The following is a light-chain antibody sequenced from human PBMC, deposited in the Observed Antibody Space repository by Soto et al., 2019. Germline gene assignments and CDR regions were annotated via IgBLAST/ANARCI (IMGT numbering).Light chain of an antibody. J-gene: IGLJ2*01. V-gene: IGLV2-23*01. CDR1: SSDVGSYNL. Sequence: QTVVTQPASVSGSPGQSITISCTGTSSDVGSYNLVSWYQQHPGKAPKLMIYEGSKRPSGVSNRFSGSNSGNTASLTISGLQAEDEADYYCCSYAGSSTYVVFGGGTKLTVL. CDR2: EGS. CDR3: CSYAGSSTYVV.